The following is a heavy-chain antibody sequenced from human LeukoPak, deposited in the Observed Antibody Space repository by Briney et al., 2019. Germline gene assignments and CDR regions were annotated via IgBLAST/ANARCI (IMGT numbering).Heavy chain of an antibody. CDR1: GGSISSSSYY. J-gene: IGHJ4*02. CDR2: IYYSGST. V-gene: IGHV4-39*07. Sequence: SETLSLTCTVSGGSISSSSYYWGWIRQPPGKGLEWIGSIYYSGSTYYNPSLKSRVTISVDTSKNQFSLKLSSVTAADTAVYYCASPDGSKGHGGFDYWGQGTLVIVSS. D-gene: IGHD5-24*01. CDR3: ASPDGSKGHGGFDY.